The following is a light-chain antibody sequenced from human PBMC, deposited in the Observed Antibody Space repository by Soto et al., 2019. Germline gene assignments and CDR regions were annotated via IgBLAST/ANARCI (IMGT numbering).Light chain of an antibody. J-gene: IGKJ3*01. V-gene: IGKV3-15*01. CDR3: QQYNNWPPFT. Sequence: EIVMTQSPGTLSVSPGERATLSCRASQSVRSNLAWYQQKPGQAPRLLIYEASTRATGIPARFSGSGSGTEFTLTISSLQSEDFAVYHCQQYNNWPPFTFGRGTKVDIK. CDR1: QSVRSN. CDR2: EAS.